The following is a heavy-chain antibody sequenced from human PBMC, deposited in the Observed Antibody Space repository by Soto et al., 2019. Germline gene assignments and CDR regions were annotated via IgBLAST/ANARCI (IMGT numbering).Heavy chain of an antibody. D-gene: IGHD1-26*01. J-gene: IGHJ6*02. V-gene: IGHV1-69*12. CDR2: IIPVFATT. CDR1: GGTFSTYV. Sequence: QVQLVQSGAEVKKPGSSVKVSCKASGGTFSTYVISWVRQAPGQGLEWMGGIIPVFATTNYAQKFQGRVTITADESTRTGYIELNSLRSEDTAVYYCARGRIAGAATDFYYYGMDVWGQGTSVTVSS. CDR3: ARGRIAGAATDFYYYGMDV.